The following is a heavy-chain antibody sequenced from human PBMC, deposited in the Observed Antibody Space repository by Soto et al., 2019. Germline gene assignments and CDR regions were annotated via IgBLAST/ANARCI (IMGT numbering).Heavy chain of an antibody. CDR2: IYSGGST. CDR1: GFTVSSNY. V-gene: IGHV3-66*01. Sequence: GGSLRLSCAASGFTVSSNYMSWVRQAPGKGLEWVSVIYSGGSTYYADSVKGRFTISRDNSKNTLYLQMNSLRAEDTAVYYCARGPRGQKYYYYYYMDVWGKGTTVTVSS. J-gene: IGHJ6*03. CDR3: ARGPRGQKYYYYYYMDV.